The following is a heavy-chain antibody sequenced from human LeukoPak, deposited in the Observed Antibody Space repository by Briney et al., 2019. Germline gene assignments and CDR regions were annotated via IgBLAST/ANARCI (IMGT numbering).Heavy chain of an antibody. V-gene: IGHV1-3*01. D-gene: IGHD5-24*01. CDR1: GYTFTSYA. CDR2: INAGNGNT. J-gene: IGHJ4*02. CDR3: ARDLGDGYYRSSYFDY. Sequence: GASVKVSCKASGYTFTSYAMHWVRQAPGQRLEWMGWINAGNGNTKYSQKFQGRVTMTRDTSTSTVYMELSSLRSEDTAVYYCARDLGDGYYRSSYFDYWGQGTLVTVSS.